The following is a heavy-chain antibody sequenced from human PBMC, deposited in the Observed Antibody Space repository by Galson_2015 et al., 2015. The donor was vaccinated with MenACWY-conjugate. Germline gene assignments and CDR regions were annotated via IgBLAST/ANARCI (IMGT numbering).Heavy chain of an antibody. CDR3: AHFYQGFDP. CDR1: GASITSNY. V-gene: IGHV4-59*01. Sequence: ETLSLTCTVFGASITSNYWSWFRQPPGKGLEWIAYIRENGDLKDNPPFKSRVTMSADKSKNQFSLNLSSVTTADTAVYFCAHFYQGFDPWGQGTLVTVSS. J-gene: IGHJ5*02. D-gene: IGHD2-2*01. CDR2: IRENGDL.